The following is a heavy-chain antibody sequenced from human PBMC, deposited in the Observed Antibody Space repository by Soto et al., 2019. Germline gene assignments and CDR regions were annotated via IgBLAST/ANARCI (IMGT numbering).Heavy chain of an antibody. CDR3: ARSGGAAAGTPRSGYYYYYMDV. Sequence: QVHLQESGPGLVKPSETVSLTCTVSGGSISSYYWSWIRQPPGKGLEWIGYIYYSGSTNYNPSLKRRVTISVETSKNQFCLKLSAVTAADTAGYYCARSGGAAAGTPRSGYYYYYMDVWGKGTTVTVSS. CDR2: IYYSGST. V-gene: IGHV4-59*01. CDR1: GGSISSYY. J-gene: IGHJ6*03. D-gene: IGHD6-13*01.